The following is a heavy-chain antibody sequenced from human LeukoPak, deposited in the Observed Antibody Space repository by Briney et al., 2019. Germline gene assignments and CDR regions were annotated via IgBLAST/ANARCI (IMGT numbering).Heavy chain of an antibody. Sequence: GESLKISCKGSGYTFNTYWVGWVRQMPGKGLEWIGIIYPGDSDIRYSPSFRGQVTISADKSSSTAYLQWSSLKASDTAMYYCARQEGGSYYYYYYGMDVWGQGTTVTVSS. J-gene: IGHJ6*02. CDR1: GYTFNTYW. D-gene: IGHD1-26*01. CDR2: IYPGDSDI. CDR3: ARQEGGSYYYYYYGMDV. V-gene: IGHV5-51*01.